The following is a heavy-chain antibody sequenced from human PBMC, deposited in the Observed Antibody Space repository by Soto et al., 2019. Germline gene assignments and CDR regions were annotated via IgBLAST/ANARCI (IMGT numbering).Heavy chain of an antibody. CDR1: GGSFSRYY. V-gene: IGHV4-34*01. Sequence: SATLSLTCAVYGGSFSRYYWSWIRQPPGKGLEWIGEINHSGSANYNPSLKSRVTISVDTSKNQFSLKLSSVTAADTAVYYCARGWGPRYLDSWGQGTLVTVSS. D-gene: IGHD3-16*01. CDR3: ARGWGPRYLDS. J-gene: IGHJ4*02. CDR2: INHSGSA.